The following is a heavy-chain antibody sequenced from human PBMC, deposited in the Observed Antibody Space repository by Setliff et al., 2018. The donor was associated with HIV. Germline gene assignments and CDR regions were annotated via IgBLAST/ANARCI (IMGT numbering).Heavy chain of an antibody. V-gene: IGHV1-18*04. J-gene: IGHJ3*02. Sequence: ASVKVSCKASGYTFNSYTISWLRQAPGQGLEWMVWISPYNGNTDYAQEMQGRLTMTTDTSTSTAYMDLESLTSDDTAVYYCARAPPPLRYFDWEPLDAFDSWGQGTRVTVSS. CDR3: ARAPPPLRYFDWEPLDAFDS. D-gene: IGHD3-9*01. CDR1: GYTFNSYT. CDR2: ISPYNGNT.